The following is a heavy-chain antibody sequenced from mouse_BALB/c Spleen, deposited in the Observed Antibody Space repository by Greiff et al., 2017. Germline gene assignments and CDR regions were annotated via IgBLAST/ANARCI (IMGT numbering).Heavy chain of an antibody. CDR2: INPSTGYT. CDR3: AQPADGSWFAY. V-gene: IGHV1-7*01. Sequence: QVQLKQSGAELAKPGASVKMSCKASGYTFTSYWMHWVKQRPGQGLEWIGYINPSTGYTEYNQKFKDKATLTADKSSSTAYMQLSSLTSEDSAVYYCAQPADGSWFAYWGQGTLVTVSA. D-gene: IGHD2-3*01. J-gene: IGHJ3*01. CDR1: GYTFTSYW.